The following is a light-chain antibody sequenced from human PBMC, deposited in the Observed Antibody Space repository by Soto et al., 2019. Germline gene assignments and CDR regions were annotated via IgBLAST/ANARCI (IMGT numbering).Light chain of an antibody. CDR2: DVS. CDR1: SSDVGGYKY. V-gene: IGLV2-14*01. Sequence: QSALTQPASVSGSPGQSITISCTGTSSDVGGYKYVSWYQQHPGKAPKLMIYDVSNRPSEVSDRFSGSKSGNTAFLTISGLQVEDEADYYCSSYATSRDVIFGGGTKVTVL. J-gene: IGLJ2*01. CDR3: SSYATSRDVI.